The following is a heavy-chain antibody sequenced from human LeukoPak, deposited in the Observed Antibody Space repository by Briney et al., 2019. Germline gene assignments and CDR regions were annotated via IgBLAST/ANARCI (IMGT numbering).Heavy chain of an antibody. Sequence: GSSVKVSCKASGGTFSSYAISWVRQAPGQGLEWMGGIIPIFATANYAQKFQARVTITADQSTSKAYMELSSLRSEDTAVYYCARDAVEAGFDYWGQGTLVTVSS. CDR2: IIPIFATA. D-gene: IGHD6-25*01. CDR3: ARDAVEAGFDY. V-gene: IGHV1-69*01. CDR1: GGTFSSYA. J-gene: IGHJ4*02.